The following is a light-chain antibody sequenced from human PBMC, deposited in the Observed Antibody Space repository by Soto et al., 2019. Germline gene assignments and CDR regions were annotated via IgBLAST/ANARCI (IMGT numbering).Light chain of an antibody. V-gene: IGLV2-8*01. J-gene: IGLJ1*01. CDR1: SSDVGGYNY. CDR3: SSHAGSKRV. Sequence: QSALTQPPSASGSPGQSVTISCTGTSSDVGGYNYVSWYQQHPGKAPKLMIYEVNKRPSGVPDRFSGSKSGNTASLTVSGLQAEDEGDYYCSSHAGSKRVFGTGT. CDR2: EVN.